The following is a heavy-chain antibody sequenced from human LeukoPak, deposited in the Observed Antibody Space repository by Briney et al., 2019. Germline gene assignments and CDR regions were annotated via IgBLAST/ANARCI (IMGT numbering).Heavy chain of an antibody. CDR1: GFTFSSYA. D-gene: IGHD2-2*01. CDR3: AKDAWRYCSSTSCYYDY. CDR2: INGSGGST. V-gene: IGHV3-23*01. J-gene: IGHJ4*02. Sequence: GGSLRLSCAASGFTFSSYAMSWVRQAPGKGLEWVSAINGSGGSTYYADSVKGRFTISRDDSKNTLYLQMNSLRAEDTAVYYCAKDAWRYCSSTSCYYDYWGQGTLVTVSS.